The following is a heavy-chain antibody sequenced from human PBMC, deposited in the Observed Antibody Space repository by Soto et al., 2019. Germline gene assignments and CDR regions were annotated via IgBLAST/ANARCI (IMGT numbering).Heavy chain of an antibody. V-gene: IGHV3-53*01. CDR1: GFSVTNTY. CDR2: IDIGGST. J-gene: IGHJ4*02. Sequence: PGXSLKLSCAASGFSVTNTYINCVHQVPGKGLEWVSIIDIGGSTHYADSVKGRSTISRDNSKNTLHLQVNSLRGEDTAVYYCAKEADISGYYPDYWGQGTQVTVSS. CDR3: AKEADISGYYPDY. D-gene: IGHD3-22*01.